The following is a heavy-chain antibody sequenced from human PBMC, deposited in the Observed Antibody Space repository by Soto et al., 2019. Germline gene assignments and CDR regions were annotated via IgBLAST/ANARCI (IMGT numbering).Heavy chain of an antibody. V-gene: IGHV1-69*13. CDR3: AGGFSPAEVVLAATHAFDI. CDR2: IIPIFGTA. D-gene: IGHD2-15*01. Sequence: SVKVSCKASGDTFRSYAISWVRQAPVQGLEWMGWIIPIFGTANYAQKFQGRVTITADESTSTAYMELSSLRSEDTAVYYCAGGFSPAEVVLAATHAFDIWGQGTMITVSS. CDR1: GDTFRSYA. J-gene: IGHJ3*02.